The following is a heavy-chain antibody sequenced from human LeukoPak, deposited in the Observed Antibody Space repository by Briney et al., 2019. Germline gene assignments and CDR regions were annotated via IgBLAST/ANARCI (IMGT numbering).Heavy chain of an antibody. CDR3: AKAAAVVVSAATPYFDY. CDR1: GFTFSSYA. J-gene: IGHJ4*02. Sequence: PGGSLRLSCAASGFTFSSYAMSWVRQAPGKGLEWVSAISGSGGSTYYADSVKGRFTISRDNSKNTLYLQMNSLRAEDTAVYYCAKAAAVVVSAATPYFDYWGQGTLVAVSS. V-gene: IGHV3-23*01. D-gene: IGHD2-2*02. CDR2: ISGSGGST.